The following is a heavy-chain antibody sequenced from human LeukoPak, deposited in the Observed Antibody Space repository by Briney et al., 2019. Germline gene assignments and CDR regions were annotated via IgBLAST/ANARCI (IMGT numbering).Heavy chain of an antibody. J-gene: IGHJ1*01. CDR3: ARGPPDSSSWIAEYFQH. Sequence: PSETLSLTCTVSGGSISSYYWSWIRQPPGKGLEWIGYIYYSGSTNYNPSLKSRVTISVDTSKNQFSLKLSSVTAADTAVYYCARGPPDSSSWIAEYFQHWGQGTLVTVSS. CDR2: IYYSGST. V-gene: IGHV4-59*01. D-gene: IGHD6-13*01. CDR1: GGSISSYY.